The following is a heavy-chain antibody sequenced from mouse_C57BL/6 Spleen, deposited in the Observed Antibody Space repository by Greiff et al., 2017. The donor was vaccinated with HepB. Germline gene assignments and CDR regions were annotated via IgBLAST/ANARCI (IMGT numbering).Heavy chain of an antibody. Sequence: QVQLKQPGAELVRPGSSVKLSCKASGYTFTSYWMHWVKQRPIQGLEWIGNIDPSDSETHYNQKFKDKATLTVDKSSSTAYMQLSSLTSEDSAVYYCARRDSNYLYDYWGQGTTLTVSS. CDR3: ARRDSNYLYDY. J-gene: IGHJ2*01. V-gene: IGHV1-52*01. D-gene: IGHD2-5*01. CDR1: GYTFTSYW. CDR2: IDPSDSET.